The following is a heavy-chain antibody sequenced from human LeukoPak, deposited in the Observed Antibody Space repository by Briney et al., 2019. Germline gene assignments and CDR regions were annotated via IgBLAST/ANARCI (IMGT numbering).Heavy chain of an antibody. D-gene: IGHD2-15*01. CDR3: ARDAGSHHDAFDI. J-gene: IGHJ3*02. CDR1: GGSTSSGDYY. Sequence: SQTLSLTCTVSGGSTSSGDYYWSWIRQPPGKGLEWIGYIYYSGSTYYNPSLKSRVTISVDTSKNQFSLKLSSVTAADTAVYYCARDAGSHHDAFDIWGQGTMVTVSS. CDR2: IYYSGST. V-gene: IGHV4-30-4*01.